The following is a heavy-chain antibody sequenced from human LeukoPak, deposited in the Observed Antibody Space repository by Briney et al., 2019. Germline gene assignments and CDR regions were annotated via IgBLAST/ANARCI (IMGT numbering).Heavy chain of an antibody. CDR3: ARDRGRISDYYGSGRSLHYYMDV. D-gene: IGHD3-10*01. J-gene: IGHJ6*03. CDR2: INPNSGDT. CDR1: GYTFTDYY. V-gene: IGHV1-2*02. Sequence: ASVKVSCKASGYTFTDYYMHWVRQAPGQGLEWMGWINPNSGDTNYVQKFQGRVTMTRDTSITTAYMELSSLRSDDTAMYYCARDRGRISDYYGSGRSLHYYMDVWSRGTTVTVSS.